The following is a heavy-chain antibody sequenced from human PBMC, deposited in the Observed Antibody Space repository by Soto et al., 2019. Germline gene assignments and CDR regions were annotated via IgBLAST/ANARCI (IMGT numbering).Heavy chain of an antibody. J-gene: IGHJ5*02. Sequence: PSETLSLTCAVSGGSISSSNWWSWVRQPPGKGLEWIGEIYHSGSTNYNPSLKSRVTISVDKSKNQFSLKLSSVTAADTAVYYCARVWTTVTNWFDPWGQGTLVTFSS. CDR2: IYHSGST. V-gene: IGHV4-4*02. CDR3: ARVWTTVTNWFDP. CDR1: GGSISSSNW. D-gene: IGHD4-17*01.